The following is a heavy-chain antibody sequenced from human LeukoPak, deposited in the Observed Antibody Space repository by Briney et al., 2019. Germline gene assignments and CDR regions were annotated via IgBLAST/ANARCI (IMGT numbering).Heavy chain of an antibody. CDR2: IYHSGST. CDR1: GYSISSGYY. Sequence: SETLSLTCTVSGYSISSGYYWGWIRQPPGKGLEWIGSIYHSGSTYYNPSLKSRVTISVDTSKNQFSLKLTSVTAADTAVYYCARAPEYGLYYFDYWGQGTLVTVSS. V-gene: IGHV4-38-2*02. D-gene: IGHD1-14*01. CDR3: ARAPEYGLYYFDY. J-gene: IGHJ4*02.